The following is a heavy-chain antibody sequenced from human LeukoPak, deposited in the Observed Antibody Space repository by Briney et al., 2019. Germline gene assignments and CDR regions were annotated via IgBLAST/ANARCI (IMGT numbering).Heavy chain of an antibody. J-gene: IGHJ6*03. D-gene: IGHD6-13*01. CDR3: ARHWRYSSSWYNSYYYMDV. V-gene: IGHV3-23*01. CDR2: ISNSGGYT. CDR1: GFTFDDYA. Sequence: GGSLRLSCAASGFTFDDYAMHWVRQAPGKGLEWVSGISNSGGYTYYADSVKGRFTISRDNSKNTLYLQMNSLRAEDTAVYYCARHWRYSSSWYNSYYYMDVWGKGTTVTISS.